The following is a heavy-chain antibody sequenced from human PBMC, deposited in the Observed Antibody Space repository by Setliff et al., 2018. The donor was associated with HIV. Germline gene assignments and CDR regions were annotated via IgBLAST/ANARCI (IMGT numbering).Heavy chain of an antibody. CDR1: GGSFTSRSYY. V-gene: IGHV4-39*01. D-gene: IGHD3-22*01. CDR2: IFYSGIT. CDR3: ARGTSGGHSSGCYYFDY. J-gene: IGHJ4*01. Sequence: SETLSLTCTVSGGSFTSRSYYWGWIRQPPGKGLEWIGSIFYSGITYYNPSLKSRVTISVDTSKNQFSLNLTSVTAADTAVYYCARGTSGGHSSGCYYFDYWGHGTLVTVSS.